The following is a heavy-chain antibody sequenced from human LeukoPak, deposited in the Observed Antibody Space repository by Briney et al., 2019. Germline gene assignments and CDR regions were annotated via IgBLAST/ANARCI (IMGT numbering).Heavy chain of an antibody. CDR3: ARVWYDFWSGDYYYYMDV. J-gene: IGHJ6*03. V-gene: IGHV4-59*01. CDR1: GGSISSYY. Sequence: SETLSLTCTVSGGSISSYYWSWIRQPPGKGLEWIGYIYYSGSTNYNPSLKSRVTISVDTSKNQFSLKLSSVTAADTAVYYCARVWYDFWSGDYYYYMDVWGKGTTVTVSS. D-gene: IGHD3-3*01. CDR2: IYYSGST.